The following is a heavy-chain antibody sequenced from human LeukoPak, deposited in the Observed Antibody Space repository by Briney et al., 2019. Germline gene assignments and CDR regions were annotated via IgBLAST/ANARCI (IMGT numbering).Heavy chain of an antibody. Sequence: PGGSLRLSCAASGFTFSSYAMSWVRQAPGKGLEWVSLISGSGASTYYADSVKGQFTISRDNSKNTLYLQMGSLRAEDMAVYYCARDVVPWNYVGNWFDPWGQGTLVTVSS. CDR2: ISGSGAST. D-gene: IGHD1-7*01. V-gene: IGHV3-23*01. CDR3: ARDVVPWNYVGNWFDP. J-gene: IGHJ5*02. CDR1: GFTFSSYA.